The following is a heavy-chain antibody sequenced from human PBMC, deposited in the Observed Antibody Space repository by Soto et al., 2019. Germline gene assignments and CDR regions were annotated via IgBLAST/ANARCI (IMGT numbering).Heavy chain of an antibody. CDR1: EVTVSNNY. D-gene: IGHD6-13*01. V-gene: IGHV3-53*01. CDR3: ARDPPCIAAGGAGA. J-gene: IGHJ5*02. CDR2: IYSGGDT. Sequence: EVQLVESGGGLILPGGSLRLSCAASEVTVSNNYMRWVRQAPGKGLEWVSLIYSGGDTHYADSVKGRFTISRDSSKNTVYLQMNSLRAEDTAVYYCARDPPCIAAGGAGAWGQGTLVTVSS.